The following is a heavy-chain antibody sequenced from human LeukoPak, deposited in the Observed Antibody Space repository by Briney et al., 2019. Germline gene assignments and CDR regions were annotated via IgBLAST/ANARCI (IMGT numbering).Heavy chain of an antibody. J-gene: IGHJ4*02. CDR3: ARGGAARSLDY. CDR1: GYSISSGYY. V-gene: IGHV4-38-2*02. Sequence: SETLSLTCTVSGYSISSGYYWGWIRQPPGKGLEWIGSIYHSGSTYYNPSLKSRVTISVDTSENQFSLQLNSVTPEDTAVYYCARGGAARSLDYWGQGTLVTVSS. D-gene: IGHD6-6*01. CDR2: IYHSGST.